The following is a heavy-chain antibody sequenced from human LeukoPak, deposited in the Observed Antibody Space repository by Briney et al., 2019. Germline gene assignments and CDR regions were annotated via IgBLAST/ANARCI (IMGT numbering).Heavy chain of an antibody. CDR3: ARGYKYCSGGSCYSYYYYYMDV. J-gene: IGHJ6*03. D-gene: IGHD2-15*01. CDR1: GGSFSGYY. CDR2: INHSGST. V-gene: IGHV4-34*01. Sequence: SETLSLTCAVYGGSFSGYYWSWIRQPPGKGLEWIGEINHSGSTNYNPSLKSRVTIPVDTSKNQFSLKLSSVTAADTAVYYCARGYKYCSGGSCYSYYYYYMDVWGKGTTVTVSS.